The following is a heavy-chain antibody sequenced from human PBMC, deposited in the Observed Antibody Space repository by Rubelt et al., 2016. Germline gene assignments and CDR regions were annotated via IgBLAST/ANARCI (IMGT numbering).Heavy chain of an antibody. CDR1: GFSFSSYS. V-gene: IGHV3-48*04. CDR2: ISSSSSTI. D-gene: IGHD5/OR15-5a*01. Sequence: EVQLVESGGGLVQPGGSLRLSCVASGFSFSSYSINWVRQAPGKGLEWISYISSSSSTIYYVDFVKGRFTISRDNAMNSLYLQMSSLRAEDTAVYYCARVSGVGVSAFDYWGQGTLVTVSS. J-gene: IGHJ4*02. CDR3: ARVSGVGVSAFDY.